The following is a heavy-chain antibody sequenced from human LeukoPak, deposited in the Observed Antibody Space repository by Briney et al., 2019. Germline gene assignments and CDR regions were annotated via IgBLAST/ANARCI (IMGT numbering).Heavy chain of an antibody. V-gene: IGHV1-69*01. CDR1: GGTFSSYA. D-gene: IGHD6-13*01. CDR2: IIPIFGTA. J-gene: IGHJ6*02. Sequence: SVKVSCKASGGTFSSYAISWVRQAPGQGLEWMGGIIPIFGTANYAQKFQGRVTITADESTSTAYMELSSLRSEDTAVYYCVRNIAAPHPPLHGMDVWGQGTTVTVSS. CDR3: VRNIAAPHPPLHGMDV.